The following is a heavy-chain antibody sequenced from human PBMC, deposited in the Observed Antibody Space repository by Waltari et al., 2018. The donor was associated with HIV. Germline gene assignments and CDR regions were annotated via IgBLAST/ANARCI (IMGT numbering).Heavy chain of an antibody. J-gene: IGHJ4*02. CDR2: INQDGTKK. CDR1: GFTFTSYY. CDR3: ARDLWPEDF. V-gene: IGHV3-7*01. D-gene: IGHD2-21*01. Sequence: EVQLVESGGGLVQPGGSLRLSCVASGFTFTSYYMSWVRQAPGEGRGWVANINQDGTKKFYVDSVKGRFTISRDNAKNSVYLQINSLRAEDSAIYYCARDLWPEDFWGQGTLVTVSS.